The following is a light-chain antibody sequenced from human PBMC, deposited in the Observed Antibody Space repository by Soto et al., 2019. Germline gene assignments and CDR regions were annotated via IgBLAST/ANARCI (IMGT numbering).Light chain of an antibody. CDR2: DVS. V-gene: IGLV2-14*01. J-gene: IGLJ3*02. Sequence: QSALTRPASVSGSPGQSITISCTGTSSDVGGYNYVSWYQQHPGKAPKLLIYDVSNRPSVVSNRFSGSKSGNTASLTISGLQAEDEADYYCNSYTSSSNLVFGGGTKLTVL. CDR1: SSDVGGYNY. CDR3: NSYTSSSNLV.